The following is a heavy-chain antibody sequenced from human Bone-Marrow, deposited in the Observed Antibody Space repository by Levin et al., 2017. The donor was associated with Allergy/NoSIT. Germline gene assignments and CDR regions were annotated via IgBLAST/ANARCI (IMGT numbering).Heavy chain of an antibody. Sequence: GGSLRLSCAASGFTFSSYSMTWVRQAPGKGLEWVASISSSGSYIYYAASVKGRFSFSRDNAKASLYLQMDSLGAEDTAVYYCAREGYYYGSGNYYVNGFDPWGQGTLVTVSS. CDR1: GFTFSSYS. D-gene: IGHD3-10*01. J-gene: IGHJ5*02. V-gene: IGHV3-21*01. CDR2: ISSSGSYI. CDR3: AREGYYYGSGNYYVNGFDP.